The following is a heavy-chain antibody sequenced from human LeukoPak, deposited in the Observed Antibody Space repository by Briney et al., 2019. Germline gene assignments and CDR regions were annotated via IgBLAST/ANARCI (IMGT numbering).Heavy chain of an antibody. V-gene: IGHV3-23*01. CDR3: VYYYDSSGYFILRY. D-gene: IGHD3-22*01. CDR1: GFTFSSYA. CDR2: ISGSGGST. J-gene: IGHJ4*02. Sequence: GGSLRLSCAASGFTFSSYAMSWVRQAPGKGLEWVSAISGSGGSTYYADSVKGRFTISRDNSKNTLYLQMNSLRAEGTAVYYCVYYYDSSGYFILRYWGQGTLVTVSS.